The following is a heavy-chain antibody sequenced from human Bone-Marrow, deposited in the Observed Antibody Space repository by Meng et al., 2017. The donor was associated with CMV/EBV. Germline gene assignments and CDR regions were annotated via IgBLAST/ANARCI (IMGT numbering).Heavy chain of an antibody. V-gene: IGHV4-34*01. D-gene: IGHD3-16*01. CDR2: INHSGST. J-gene: IGHJ4*02. CDR3: ARGRWYYDYVWGSYGHSLRLPTLFDY. Sequence: SETLSLTCAVYGGSFSGYYWSWIRQPPGKGLEWIGEINHSGSTNYNPSLKSRVTISVDTSKNQFSLKLSSVPAADTAVYYCARGRWYYDYVWGSYGHSLRLPTLFDYWGQGTLVTVSS. CDR1: GGSFSGYY.